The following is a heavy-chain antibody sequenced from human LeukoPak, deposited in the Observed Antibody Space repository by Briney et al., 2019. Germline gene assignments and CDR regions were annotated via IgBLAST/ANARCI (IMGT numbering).Heavy chain of an antibody. CDR2: ISYDERFT. D-gene: IGHD2-21*02. CDR3: AKDFKTVTAIDS. V-gene: IGHV3-30*18. Sequence: GGSLRLSCAASGFTFNIYGMHWVRQARGKGLEWVAVISYDERFTYYARSVEGRFTISRDNSKHTLYLNRNSLRAEDTAVYYCAKDFKTVTAIDSWGQGTLVTVSS. CDR1: GFTFNIYG. J-gene: IGHJ4*02.